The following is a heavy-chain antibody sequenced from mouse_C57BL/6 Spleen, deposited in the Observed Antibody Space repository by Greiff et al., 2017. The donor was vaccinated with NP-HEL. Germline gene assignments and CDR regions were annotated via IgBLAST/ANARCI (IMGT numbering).Heavy chain of an antibody. V-gene: IGHV14-4*01. D-gene: IGHD2-3*01. J-gene: IGHJ3*01. Sequence: EVQVVESGAELVRPGASVKLSCTASGFNIKDDYMHWVKQRPEQGLEWIGWIDPENGDTEYASKFQGKATITADTSSNTAYLQLSSLTSEDTAVYYCTTICDGYYAWFAYWGQGTLVTVSA. CDR2: IDPENGDT. CDR1: GFNIKDDY. CDR3: TTICDGYYAWFAY.